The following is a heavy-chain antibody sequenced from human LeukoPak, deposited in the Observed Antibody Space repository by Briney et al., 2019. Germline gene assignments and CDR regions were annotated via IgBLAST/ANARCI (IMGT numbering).Heavy chain of an antibody. V-gene: IGHV6-1*01. J-gene: IGHJ4*02. CDR1: GDSVSSNSAA. D-gene: IGHD2-15*01. CDR3: AKGYSGMIDQ. CDR2: TYYRSKWHN. Sequence: SQTLSLTCAISGDSVSSNSAAWNWIRQSPSRGLEWLGRTYYRSKWHNGYALSVKSRITINADTSKNHFSLQLNSVTPEDTAVYYCAKGYSGMIDQWGQGTLVTVSS.